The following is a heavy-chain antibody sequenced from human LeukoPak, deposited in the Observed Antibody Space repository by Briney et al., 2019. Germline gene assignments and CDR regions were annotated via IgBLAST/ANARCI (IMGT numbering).Heavy chain of an antibody. CDR2: ISGGGTIT. CDR3: AKKSSLLRGPLVIYYFDF. D-gene: IGHD3-10*01. Sequence: GGSLRLSCAASDFSFTTYAMSWVRQAPGKGLEWVSSISGGGTITYYADSVKGRFTISRDNSKNTLYLQMNSLRAEDTAVYYCAKKSSLLRGPLVIYYFDFWGQGTLVTVSS. CDR1: DFSFTTYA. J-gene: IGHJ4*02. V-gene: IGHV3-23*01.